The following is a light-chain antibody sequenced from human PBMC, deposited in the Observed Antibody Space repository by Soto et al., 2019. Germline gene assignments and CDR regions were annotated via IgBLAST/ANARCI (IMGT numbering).Light chain of an antibody. Sequence: EIVLTQSPGTLSLSPGERATLFCRTSQSVDSNFLAWYQQKPGQAPRLLVYGSSARAAGVPDRFLGSGSGTYFNLTITRLEPEDFAVYFCQHYGRSPLLYPFGQGTKL. V-gene: IGKV3-20*01. CDR1: QSVDSNF. CDR2: GSS. CDR3: QHYGRSPLLYP. J-gene: IGKJ2*01.